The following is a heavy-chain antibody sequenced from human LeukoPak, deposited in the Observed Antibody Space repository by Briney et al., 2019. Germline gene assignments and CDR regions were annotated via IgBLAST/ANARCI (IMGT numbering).Heavy chain of an antibody. CDR1: GFTVSSNY. CDR2: IYSGGST. CDR3: ARDAYYYDSSGYWTSWYFDL. J-gene: IGHJ2*01. Sequence: GGSLRLSCAASGFTVSSNYMSWVRQAPGKGLEWVSVIYSGGSTYHADSVKGRFTISRDNSKNTLYLQMNSLRAEDTAVYYCARDAYYYDSSGYWTSWYFDLWGRGTLVTVSS. V-gene: IGHV3-66*01. D-gene: IGHD3-22*01.